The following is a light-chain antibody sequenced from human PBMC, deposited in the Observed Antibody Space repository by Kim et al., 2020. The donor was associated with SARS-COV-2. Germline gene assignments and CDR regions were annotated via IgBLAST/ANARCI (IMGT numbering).Light chain of an antibody. CDR2: TTS. CDR3: QQYKSYWT. J-gene: IGKJ1*01. V-gene: IGKV1-5*03. Sequence: GDRVTITCRASQSITSWLAWYQQKPGKAPKLLIHTTSTLENGVPSRFSGSGSGTQFTLTISSLQPDDFATYYCQQYKSYWTFGQGTKVDIK. CDR1: QSITSW.